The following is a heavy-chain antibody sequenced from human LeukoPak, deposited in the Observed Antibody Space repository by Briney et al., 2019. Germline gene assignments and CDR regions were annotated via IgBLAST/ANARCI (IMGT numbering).Heavy chain of an antibody. CDR1: GDSVSNVSYY. CDR3: ASLVRGGSFYYYMDV. CDR2: VYYSGNT. J-gene: IGHJ6*03. D-gene: IGHD3-10*01. Sequence: PSETLSLTCTVSGDSVSNVSYYWAWIRQPPGKGLEWIANVYYSGNTYYNPSLKSRVAISVDTSKNQFALTLRSVTAADTGVYFCASLVRGGSFYYYMDVWGRGTSVTVSS. V-gene: IGHV4-39*01.